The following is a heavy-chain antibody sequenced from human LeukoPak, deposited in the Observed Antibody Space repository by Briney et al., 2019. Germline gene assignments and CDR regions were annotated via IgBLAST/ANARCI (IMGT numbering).Heavy chain of an antibody. J-gene: IGHJ4*02. D-gene: IGHD3-22*01. CDR3: ARDLDSSGSFDY. V-gene: IGHV1-2*02. CDR1: GYTFTGYY. CDR2: INPNSGGT. Sequence: ASVKVSCKASGYTFTGYYMHWVRQAPGQGLEWMGWINPNSGGTNYAQKFQGRVTMTTDTSTSTAYMELRSLRSDDTAVYYCARDLDSSGSFDYWGQGTLVTVSS.